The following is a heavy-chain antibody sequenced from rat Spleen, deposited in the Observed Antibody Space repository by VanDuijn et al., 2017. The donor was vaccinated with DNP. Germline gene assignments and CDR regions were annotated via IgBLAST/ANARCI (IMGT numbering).Heavy chain of an antibody. CDR2: INTDGGTT. D-gene: IGHD1-11*01. V-gene: IGHV5-25*01. CDR3: ARSYGYYFDY. J-gene: IGHJ2*01. CDR1: GFTVSDYY. Sequence: EVQLVESGGGLVQPGRSLKLSCAASGFTVSDYYMAWIRQAPKKGLEWVASINTDGGTTYYPDSVKGRFTISRDNAKSSLYLQMDSLRSEDTATYYCARSYGYYFDYWGQGVMVTVSS.